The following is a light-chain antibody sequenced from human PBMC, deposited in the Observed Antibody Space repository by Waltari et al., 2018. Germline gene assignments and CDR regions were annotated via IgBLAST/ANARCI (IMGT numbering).Light chain of an antibody. V-gene: IGKV3-11*01. CDR3: QQRRNWPLT. CDR2: DTS. J-gene: IGKJ4*01. Sequence: EIVLTQSPATLSLSPGERATLSCRASQSVNWYLAWYQQRPGQAPRLLIYDTSNRATDSPARFSGSGSETDFTLTISSLEPDDSAVYYCQQRRNWPLTFGGGTKVEIK. CDR1: QSVNWY.